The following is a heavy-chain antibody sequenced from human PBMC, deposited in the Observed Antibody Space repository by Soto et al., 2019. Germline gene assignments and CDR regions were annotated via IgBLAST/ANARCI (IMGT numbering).Heavy chain of an antibody. Sequence: QITLKESGPTLVKPTQTLTLTCTFSGFSLSTSGVGVGWIRQPPGKALEWLALIYWDDDKRYSPSLKSRLTITKDTSKNQVVLTMTNMDPVDTATYYCAHNDYGDYPTGFDPWGQGTLVTVSS. CDR2: IYWDDDK. V-gene: IGHV2-5*02. CDR3: AHNDYGDYPTGFDP. CDR1: GFSLSTSGVG. D-gene: IGHD4-17*01. J-gene: IGHJ5*02.